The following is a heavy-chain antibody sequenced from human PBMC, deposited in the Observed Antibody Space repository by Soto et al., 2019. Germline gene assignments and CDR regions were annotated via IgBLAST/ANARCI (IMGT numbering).Heavy chain of an antibody. D-gene: IGHD2-15*01. CDR3: AKDGEYCSGGSCYRNYYYYGMDV. J-gene: IGHJ6*02. Sequence: PGGSLRLSCAASGFTFSSYGMHWVRQAPGKGQEWVAVISYDGSNKYYADSVKGRFTISRDNSKNTLYLQMNSLRAEDTAVYYCAKDGEYCSGGSCYRNYYYYGMDVWGQGTTVTVS. CDR1: GFTFSSYG. CDR2: ISYDGSNK. V-gene: IGHV3-30*18.